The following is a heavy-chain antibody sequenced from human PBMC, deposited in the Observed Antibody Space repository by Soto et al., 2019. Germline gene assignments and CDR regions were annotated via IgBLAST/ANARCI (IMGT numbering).Heavy chain of an antibody. J-gene: IGHJ4*02. CDR1: GYTFTSYG. Sequence: QVHLLQSEAEVKKPGPSLKVSCKCFGYTFTSYGITWVRQAPGQGLGWMGWISAHNDNTDYAQKLQGRVTVTRDTSTSTAYMELRSLRSDDTAVYYCAGGRYGDYWGQGALVTVSS. CDR3: AGGRYGDY. CDR2: ISAHNDNT. D-gene: IGHD1-1*01. V-gene: IGHV1-18*01.